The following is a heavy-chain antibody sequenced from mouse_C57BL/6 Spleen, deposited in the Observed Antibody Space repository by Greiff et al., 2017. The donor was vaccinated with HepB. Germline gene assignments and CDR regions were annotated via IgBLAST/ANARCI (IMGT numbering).Heavy chain of an antibody. CDR2: IYPGDGDT. D-gene: IGHD2-4*01. J-gene: IGHJ4*01. V-gene: IGHV1-80*01. CDR1: GYAFSSYW. CDR3: ARNPLYYDYDGPGMDY. Sequence: QVQLKESGAELVKPGASVKISCKASGYAFSSYWMNWVKQRPGKGLEWIGQIYPGDGDTNYNGKFKGKATLTADKSSSTAYMQLSSLTSEDSAVYFCARNPLYYDYDGPGMDYWGQGTSVTVSS.